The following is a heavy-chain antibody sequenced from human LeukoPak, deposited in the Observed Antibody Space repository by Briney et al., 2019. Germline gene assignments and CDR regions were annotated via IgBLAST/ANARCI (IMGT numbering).Heavy chain of an antibody. CDR3: AKDQGITIFGVVIRPFDY. Sequence: GGSLRLSCAASGFTFSSYAMSWVRQAPGKGLEWVSAISGSGGSTYYADSVKGRFTISRDNSKNTLYLQMNSLRAEDTAVYYCAKDQGITIFGVVIRPFDYWGQGTLVTVSS. CDR1: GFTFSSYA. D-gene: IGHD3-3*01. CDR2: ISGSGGST. V-gene: IGHV3-23*01. J-gene: IGHJ4*02.